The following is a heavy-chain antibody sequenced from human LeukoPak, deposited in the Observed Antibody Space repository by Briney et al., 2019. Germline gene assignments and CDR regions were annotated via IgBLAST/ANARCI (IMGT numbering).Heavy chain of an antibody. CDR3: ARVTIGYCSSANCYGGAFAI. Sequence: GGSLRLSCAASVFTFSYHYMTWIRQAPGKGLEWVSYISSSGRTMYYADSVEGRYTISRDNAKNSLYLQMNSLRAEDTAVYYCARVTIGYCSSANCYGGAFAIWGQGTMVTVSS. V-gene: IGHV3-11*01. CDR2: ISSSGRTM. CDR1: VFTFSYHY. J-gene: IGHJ3*02. D-gene: IGHD2-2*01.